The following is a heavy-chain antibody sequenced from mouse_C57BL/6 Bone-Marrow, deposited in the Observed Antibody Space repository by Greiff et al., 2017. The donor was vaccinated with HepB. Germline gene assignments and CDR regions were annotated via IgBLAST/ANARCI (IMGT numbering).Heavy chain of an antibody. CDR1: GYAFTNYL. D-gene: IGHD2-4*01. J-gene: IGHJ4*01. Sequence: VQLQQSGAELVRPGTSVKVSCKASGYAFTNYLIEWVKQRPGQGLEWIGVINPGSGGTNYNEKFKGKATLTADKSSSTAYMQLSSLTSEDSAVYFCARDYDYPYYYAMDYWGQGTSVTVSS. CDR2: INPGSGGT. CDR3: ARDYDYPYYYAMDY. V-gene: IGHV1-54*01.